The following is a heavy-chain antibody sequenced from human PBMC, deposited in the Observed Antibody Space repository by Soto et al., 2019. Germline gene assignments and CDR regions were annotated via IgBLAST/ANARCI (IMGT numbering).Heavy chain of an antibody. CDR3: AKGPDGSAYNHNWFDS. V-gene: IGHV3-23*01. Sequence: EVHLLESGGALVQPGGSLTLSCAASGFSFSDYAMSWVRQAPGKGLEWVSSISRTGDSAYYADSVKGRFAISRDRSKNRLSLQMNSLRVEDTAVYYCAKGPDGSAYNHNWFDSWGQGTLITVSS. D-gene: IGHD3-16*01. CDR1: GFSFSDYA. J-gene: IGHJ5*01. CDR2: ISRTGDSA.